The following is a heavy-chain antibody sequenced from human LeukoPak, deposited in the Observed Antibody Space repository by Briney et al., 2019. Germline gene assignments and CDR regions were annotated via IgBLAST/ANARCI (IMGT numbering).Heavy chain of an antibody. CDR2: ISAYIGNT. Sequence: GASVKVSCKASGGTFSSYAINWVRQAPGQGLEWVGWISAYIGNTNYAQKVQGRVTMTTDTSTSTAYMELRSLRSDDTAVYYCARGDYGDKFDYWGQGTLVTVSS. D-gene: IGHD4-17*01. V-gene: IGHV1-18*01. J-gene: IGHJ4*02. CDR1: GGTFSSYA. CDR3: ARGDYGDKFDY.